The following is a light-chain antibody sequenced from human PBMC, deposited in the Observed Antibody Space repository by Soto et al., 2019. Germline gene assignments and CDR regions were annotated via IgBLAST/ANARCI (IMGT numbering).Light chain of an antibody. CDR3: QQYGSSPRT. J-gene: IGKJ1*01. Sequence: EIGWTQSPGTLSLSPGERATLSCRASQSVTGRYLAWYQQRPGQAPSLLMHGGSSRTTGITERFSGSGSGTDFTLTISRVEPEDFAVYYCQQYGSSPRTFGQGTKVEIK. CDR2: GGS. CDR1: QSVTGRY. V-gene: IGKV3-20*01.